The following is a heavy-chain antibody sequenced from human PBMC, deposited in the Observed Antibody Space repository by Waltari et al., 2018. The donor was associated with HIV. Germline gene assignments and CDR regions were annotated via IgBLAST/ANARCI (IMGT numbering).Heavy chain of an antibody. CDR1: GSTFNTYD. D-gene: IGHD6-19*01. Sequence: EVHLVESGGGLIQPGGSLRLSCAASGSTFNTYDMHWVRQAAGEVLQWGSAICAAGDTYYSDSVKGRFAISRENAKNSLFLQMNSLRAGDTAVYFCVRVRDSSSGWYIFDYWGQGALVTVSS. CDR3: VRVRDSSSGWYIFDY. V-gene: IGHV3-13*04. CDR2: ICAAGDT. J-gene: IGHJ4*02.